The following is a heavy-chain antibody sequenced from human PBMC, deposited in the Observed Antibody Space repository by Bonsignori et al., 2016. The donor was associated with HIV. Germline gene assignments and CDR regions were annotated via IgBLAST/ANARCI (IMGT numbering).Heavy chain of an antibody. D-gene: IGHD6-13*01. CDR1: GYTFTSYG. J-gene: IGHJ5*02. Sequence: ASVKVSCKASGYTFTSYGISWVRQAPGQGLEWMGWISAYNGNTNYAQKLQGRVTMTTDTSTSTAYMELRSLRSDDTAVYYCARAPPTYSSSRFDPWGQGTLVTVSS. V-gene: IGHV1-18*01. CDR3: ARAPPTYSSSRFDP. CDR2: ISAYNGNT.